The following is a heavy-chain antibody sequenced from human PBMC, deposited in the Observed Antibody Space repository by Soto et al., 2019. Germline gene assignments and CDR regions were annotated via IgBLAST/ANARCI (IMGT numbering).Heavy chain of an antibody. CDR3: ARGLATLPVFAFDI. Sequence: QITLKGSGPTLVKPTQTLTLTCTLSGISLSTSGVGLGWIRQTPGKALEWLALIYWNDDKHYSPSLKTRLTITKDTSKNQAVLTMTNMDPVDTATYYCARGLATLPVFAFDIWGQGTVLTVSS. CDR2: IYWNDDK. D-gene: IGHD6-6*01. V-gene: IGHV2-5*01. J-gene: IGHJ3*02. CDR1: GISLSTSGVG.